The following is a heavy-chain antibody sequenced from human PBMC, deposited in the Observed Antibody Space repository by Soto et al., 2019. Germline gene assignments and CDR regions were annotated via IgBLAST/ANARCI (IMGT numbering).Heavy chain of an antibody. CDR1: GFTSSSYS. V-gene: IGHV3-21*01. D-gene: IGHD2-15*01. CDR3: ARDLLDAFDI. CDR2: ISSSSSYI. J-gene: IGHJ3*02. Sequence: GGSLRLSCAASGFTSSSYSMNWVRQAPGKGLEWVSSISSSSSYIYYADSVKGRFTISRDNAKNSLYLQMNSLRAEDTAVYYCARDLLDAFDIWGQGTMVTVSS.